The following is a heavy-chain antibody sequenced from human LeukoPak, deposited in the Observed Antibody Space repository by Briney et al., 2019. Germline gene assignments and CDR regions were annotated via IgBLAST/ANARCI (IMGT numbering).Heavy chain of an antibody. Sequence: SETLSLTCTVSGGSISSYYWSWIRQPAGKGLEWIGRIYTSGSTNYNPSLKSRVTMSVDTSKNQFSLKLSSVTAADTAVYYCTRTYSSGWLNYFDYWGQGTLVTVSS. CDR1: GGSISSYY. D-gene: IGHD6-19*01. CDR3: TRTYSSGWLNYFDY. V-gene: IGHV4-4*07. CDR2: IYTSGST. J-gene: IGHJ4*02.